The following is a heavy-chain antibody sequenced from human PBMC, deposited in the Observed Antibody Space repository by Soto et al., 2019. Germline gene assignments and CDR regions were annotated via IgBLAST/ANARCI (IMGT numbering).Heavy chain of an antibody. V-gene: IGHV1-46*01. D-gene: IGHD1-26*01. CDR1: GYTFTSYY. Sequence: GASVKVSCKASGYTFTSYYMHWVRQAPGQGLEWMGIINPSGGSTSYAQKFQGRVTMTRDTSTSTVYMELSSLRSEDTAVYYCARPPSSGSSGRAYYFDYWGQGTLVTVS. CDR3: ARPPSSGSSGRAYYFDY. CDR2: INPSGGST. J-gene: IGHJ4*02.